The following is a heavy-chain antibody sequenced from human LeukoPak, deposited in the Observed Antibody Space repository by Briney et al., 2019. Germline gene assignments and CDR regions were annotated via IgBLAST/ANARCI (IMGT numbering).Heavy chain of an antibody. V-gene: IGHV4-39*07. CDR2: IYYSGST. Sequence: SETLSLTCTVSGGSVSSSSYYWGWIRQPPGKGLEWIGSIYYSGSTYYNPSLKSRVTISVDTSKNQFSLKLSSVTAADTAVYYCAGGYSSGWSLWGQGTMVTVSS. CDR3: AGGYSSGWSL. CDR1: GGSVSSSSYY. J-gene: IGHJ3*01. D-gene: IGHD6-19*01.